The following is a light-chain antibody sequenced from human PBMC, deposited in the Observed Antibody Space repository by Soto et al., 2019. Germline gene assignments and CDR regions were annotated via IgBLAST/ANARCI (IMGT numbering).Light chain of an antibody. Sequence: EIVLTQSPGTLSLSPGERATLSCRASQSVSSSYIAWYQQKPGQATRLLIYGASSRATGIPDRFSGSGSGTDFTLTITRLEPEDFAVYYCQQYGSSSFTFGPGTKVDIK. CDR2: GAS. CDR3: QQYGSSSFT. CDR1: QSVSSSY. V-gene: IGKV3-20*01. J-gene: IGKJ3*01.